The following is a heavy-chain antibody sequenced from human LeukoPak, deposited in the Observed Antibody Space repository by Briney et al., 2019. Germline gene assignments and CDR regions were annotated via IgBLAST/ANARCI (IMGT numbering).Heavy chain of an antibody. J-gene: IGHJ4*02. CDR2: IKQDGGEK. V-gene: IGHV3-7*01. CDR1: GFTFSSYW. Sequence: PGGSLRLSCAASGFTFSSYWMGWVRQAPGKGLEWVANIKQDGGEKYYVDSVKGRFTISRDNAKNSLYLQMNSLRAEDTAVYYCARMDVDTAMVMTDWGQGTLVTVSS. D-gene: IGHD5-18*01. CDR3: ARMDVDTAMVMTD.